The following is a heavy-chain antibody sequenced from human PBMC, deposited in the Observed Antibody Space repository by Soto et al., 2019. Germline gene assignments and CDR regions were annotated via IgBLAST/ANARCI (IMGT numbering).Heavy chain of an antibody. V-gene: IGHV3-23*01. J-gene: IGHJ1*01. CDR3: AKAKQWLVRAEYFQH. D-gene: IGHD6-19*01. CDR2: ISGSGGST. Sequence: PGGSLRLSCAASGFTFSSYAMSWVRQAPGKGLEWVSAISGSGGSTYYADSVKGRFTISRDNSKNTLYLQMNSLRAEDTAVYYCAKAKQWLVRAEYFQHWGQGTLVTVSS. CDR1: GFTFSSYA.